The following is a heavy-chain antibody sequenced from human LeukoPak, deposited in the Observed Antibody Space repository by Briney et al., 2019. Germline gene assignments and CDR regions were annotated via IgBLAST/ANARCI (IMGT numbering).Heavy chain of an antibody. CDR3: VKDPWGRSWF. V-gene: IGHV3-21*01. Sequence: GGSLRLSCAASGFTFSDYSMNWVRQAPGKGLEWVSSISGSGRYIYYADSLKGRFTISRDNAKNSLYLQMNSLRADDTAVYYCVKDPWGRSWFWGQGTLVIVSS. D-gene: IGHD6-13*01. CDR2: ISGSGRYI. J-gene: IGHJ4*02. CDR1: GFTFSDYS.